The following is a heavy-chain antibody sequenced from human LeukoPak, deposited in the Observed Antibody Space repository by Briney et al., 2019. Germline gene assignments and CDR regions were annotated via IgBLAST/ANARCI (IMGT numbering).Heavy chain of an antibody. CDR3: ASSIPYGTTWYGRSDY. J-gene: IGHJ4*02. CDR1: GFTFSSYD. Sequence: PGGSLRLSCAASGFTFSSYDMSWVRQAPGKGLEWFGAIMGSGGSTYYADSAKGRFTISRDNSKNTLYPQMNSLRAEDTAIYYCASSIPYGTTWYGRSDYWGQGTLVTVSS. D-gene: IGHD6-13*01. V-gene: IGHV3-23*01. CDR2: IMGSGGST.